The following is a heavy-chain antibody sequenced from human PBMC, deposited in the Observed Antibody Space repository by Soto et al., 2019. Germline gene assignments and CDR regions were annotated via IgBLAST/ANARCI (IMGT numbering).Heavy chain of an antibody. CDR3: ARDTEYSSSYYYYGMDV. Sequence: SETLSLTCTVSGGSIRDYYWGWIRQSPGKGLDWIGYIYYSGSTNYNPSLKSRVTISVDTSKNQFSLKLSSVTAADTAVYYCARDTEYSSSYYYYGMDVWGQGTTVTVSS. V-gene: IGHV4-59*01. CDR1: GGSIRDYY. J-gene: IGHJ6*02. D-gene: IGHD6-6*01. CDR2: IYYSGST.